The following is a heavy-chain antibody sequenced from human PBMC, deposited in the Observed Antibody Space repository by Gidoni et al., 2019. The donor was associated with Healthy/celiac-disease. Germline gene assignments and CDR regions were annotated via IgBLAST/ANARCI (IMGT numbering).Heavy chain of an antibody. CDR3: ARGGGIAVAGTGDPYGY. CDR2: INPNSGGT. V-gene: IGHV1-2*04. CDR1: GYTFTGYY. D-gene: IGHD6-19*01. J-gene: IGHJ4*02. Sequence: QVQLVQSGAEVKKPGASVKVSCKASGYTFTGYYMHWVRQAPGQGLEWMGWINPNSGGTNYAPKFQGWVTMTRDTSISTAYMELSRLRSDDTAVYYCARGGGIAVAGTGDPYGYWGQGTLVTVSS.